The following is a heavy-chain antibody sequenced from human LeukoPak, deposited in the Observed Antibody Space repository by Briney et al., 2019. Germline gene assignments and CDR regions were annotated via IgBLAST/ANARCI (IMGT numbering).Heavy chain of an antibody. CDR3: ARHSSDWFYFDY. D-gene: IGHD6-19*01. Sequence: SETLSLTCTASGGSINSYYWSWIRQPPGKGLEWIGYIYYSGSTKYNPSLKSRVTISVDTSKNQFSLKLSSVTAADTAVYYCARHSSDWFYFDYWGQGTLDTVFS. CDR2: IYYSGST. V-gene: IGHV4-59*01. CDR1: GGSINSYY. J-gene: IGHJ4*02.